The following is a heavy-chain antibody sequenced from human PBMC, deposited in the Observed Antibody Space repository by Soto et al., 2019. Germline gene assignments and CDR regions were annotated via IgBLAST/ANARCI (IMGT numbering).Heavy chain of an antibody. CDR3: TTDIWPSAERDS. CDR2: IKRSADGRTT. CDR1: GFTFSNAW. J-gene: IGHJ4*02. D-gene: IGHD6-13*01. V-gene: IGHV3-15*07. Sequence: EVQLVESGGGLVKPGGSLRLSCAASGFTFSNAWMNWVRQAPGKGLEWVGHIKRSADGRTTDYAAPVKGRFTISRDDLKNTLYLQMNSLKTEDTGMYYCTTDIWPSAERDSWGQGTLVTVSS.